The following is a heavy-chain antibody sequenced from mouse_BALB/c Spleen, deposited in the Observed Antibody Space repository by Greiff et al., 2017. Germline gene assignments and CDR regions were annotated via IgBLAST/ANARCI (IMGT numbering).Heavy chain of an antibody. J-gene: IGHJ1*01. D-gene: IGHD1-1*01. Sequence: EVMLVESGGGLVQPGGSLRLSCATSGFTFTDYYMSWVRQPPGKALEWLGFIRNKANGYTTEYSASVKGRFTISRDTSQSILYLQMNTLRAEDSATYYCARDYPLYYYGSSYFDVWGAGTTVTVSS. CDR3: ARDYPLYYYGSSYFDV. CDR1: GFTFTDYY. CDR2: IRNKANGYTT. V-gene: IGHV7-3*02.